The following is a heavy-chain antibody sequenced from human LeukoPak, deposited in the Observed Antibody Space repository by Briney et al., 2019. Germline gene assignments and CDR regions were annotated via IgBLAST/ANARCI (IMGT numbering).Heavy chain of an antibody. J-gene: IGHJ6*02. V-gene: IGHV1-69*13. Sequence: SVKVSCKASGGTFSSYAISWVRQAPGQGLEWMGGIIPIFGTANYAQKFQGRVTITADESTSTAYMELSSLRSEDMAVYYCARHRSEYVPFNGMDVWGQGTTVTVSS. D-gene: IGHD3-16*01. CDR3: ARHRSEYVPFNGMDV. CDR1: GGTFSSYA. CDR2: IIPIFGTA.